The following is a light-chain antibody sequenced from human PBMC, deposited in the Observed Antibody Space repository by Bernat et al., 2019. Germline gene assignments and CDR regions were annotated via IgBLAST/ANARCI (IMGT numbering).Light chain of an antibody. CDR3: CAHAGSFTWV. CDR2: VIN. J-gene: IGLJ3*02. V-gene: IGLV2-11*01. CDR1: SSDVGGYKY. Sequence: QSALTQPPSVSGSPGQSVTISCTGTSSDVGGYKYVSWYQHHPGKAPNLIIYVINERPSGVPDRFSGARSGNTASLTISGLQADDEADYHCCAHAGSFTWVFGGGTRLTVL.